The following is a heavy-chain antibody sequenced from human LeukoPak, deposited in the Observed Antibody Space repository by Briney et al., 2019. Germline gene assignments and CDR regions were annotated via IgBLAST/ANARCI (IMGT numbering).Heavy chain of an antibody. Sequence: PGGSLRLSCAASGFTFSSYRMNRVRKPPGKGLEWVSPISSSSSYIYYADSAKGRFTISRDNAKNSVYLQMNSLRVEDTAVYYCARASDYGDYFSGMDVWGQGTTVTVSS. CDR3: ARASDYGDYFSGMDV. J-gene: IGHJ6*02. V-gene: IGHV3-21*01. D-gene: IGHD4-17*01. CDR1: GFTFSSYR. CDR2: ISSSSSYI.